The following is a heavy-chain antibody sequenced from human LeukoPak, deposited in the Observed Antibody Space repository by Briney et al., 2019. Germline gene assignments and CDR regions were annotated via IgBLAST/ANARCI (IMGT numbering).Heavy chain of an antibody. V-gene: IGHV3-23*01. Sequence: GGSLRLSCAASGFTFSSYAMSWVRQAPGKGLEGVSAISGSGGSTYYADSVKGGFTISRDNSKTTLYLQMNSLRAEDTAVYYCAKAHLYSSLADYWGQGTLVTVSS. J-gene: IGHJ4*02. CDR2: ISGSGGST. CDR3: AKAHLYSSLADY. CDR1: GFTFSSYA. D-gene: IGHD2-15*01.